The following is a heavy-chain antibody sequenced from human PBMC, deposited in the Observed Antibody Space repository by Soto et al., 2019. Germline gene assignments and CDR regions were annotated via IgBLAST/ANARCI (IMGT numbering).Heavy chain of an antibody. J-gene: IGHJ4*02. CDR2: IKSKYNGEII. V-gene: IGHV3-15*07. D-gene: IGHD3-16*01. CDR1: AFSFSNGW. CDR3: AAELTDWGAYAFDY. Sequence: EVQLVESGGGLVEPGGSLRLSCAGSAFSFSNGWLNWVRQAPGKGLEWVGRIKSKYNGEIIGYAAPVKGRFAISRDDSQNTVSLQIDRLKPEDTAVYYCAAELTDWGAYAFDYWGRGTLVTVSS.